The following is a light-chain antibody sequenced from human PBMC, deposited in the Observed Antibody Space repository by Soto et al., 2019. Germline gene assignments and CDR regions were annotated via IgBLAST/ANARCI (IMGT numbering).Light chain of an antibody. CDR2: GAS. CDR1: QSVSSN. J-gene: IGKJ2*01. Sequence: EIVMTQSPATLSVSPGERATLSCRASQSVSSNLAWYQQKPGQAPRLLIYGASTRATGIPARLSGSGSGTDFTLTISSLQSEDFAFYYCQQYNNWPPSFGHGTKLEIK. CDR3: QQYNNWPPS. V-gene: IGKV3-15*01.